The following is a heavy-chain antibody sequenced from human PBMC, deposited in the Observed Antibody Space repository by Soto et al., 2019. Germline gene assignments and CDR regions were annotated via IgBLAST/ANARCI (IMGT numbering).Heavy chain of an antibody. D-gene: IGHD2-2*01. CDR3: ARDPQVPAAISSFDP. V-gene: IGHV3-21*01. CDR1: GFTFSSYS. J-gene: IGHJ5*02. Sequence: GGSLRLSCAASGFTFSSYSMNWVRQAPGKGLEWVSSISSSSSYIYYADSVKGRFTISRDNAKNSLYLQMNRLRAEDTAVYYCARDPQVPAAISSFDPWRQGTLVTVSS. CDR2: ISSSSSYI.